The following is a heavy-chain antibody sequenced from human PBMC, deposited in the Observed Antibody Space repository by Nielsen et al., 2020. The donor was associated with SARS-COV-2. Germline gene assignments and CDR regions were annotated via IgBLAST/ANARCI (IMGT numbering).Heavy chain of an antibody. J-gene: IGHJ4*02. CDR3: AKDAGTSRYYDSSGTFDY. CDR2: ISGSGGST. D-gene: IGHD3-22*01. V-gene: IGHV3-23*01. Sequence: WIRQPPGKGLEWVSAISGSGGSTYYADSVKGRFTISRDNSKNTLYLQMNSLRAEDTAVYYCAKDAGTSRYYDSSGTFDYWGQGTLVTVSS.